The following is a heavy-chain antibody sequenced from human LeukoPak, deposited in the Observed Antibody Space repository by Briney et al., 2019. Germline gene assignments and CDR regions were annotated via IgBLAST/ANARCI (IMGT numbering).Heavy chain of an antibody. Sequence: PGGSLRLSCAASGFTFSSYAMSWVRQAPGKGLEWVSAISGSGGSTYYADSVKGRFTISRDNSKNTLYLQMNSLRAEDTAVYYCAPNYDYGDYLYYYYGMDVWGQGTTVTVSS. CDR2: ISGSGGST. CDR1: GFTFSSYA. V-gene: IGHV3-23*01. J-gene: IGHJ6*02. CDR3: APNYDYGDYLYYYYGMDV. D-gene: IGHD4-17*01.